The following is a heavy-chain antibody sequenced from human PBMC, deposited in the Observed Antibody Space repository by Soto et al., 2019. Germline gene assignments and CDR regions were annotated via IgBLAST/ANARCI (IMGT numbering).Heavy chain of an antibody. CDR3: ARWWSGSRQGFDP. Sequence: QVQLQESGQGLVKPSQTLSLTCTVSGGSISSGDYYWSCIRQHPGTGLEWIGYIYYSGSTSYNPSPKSRVTISVYTSKNQVSLKLSSVTAADTAVYYCARWWSGSRQGFDPWGQGTLVTVSS. D-gene: IGHD3-3*01. CDR1: GGSISSGDYY. J-gene: IGHJ5*02. V-gene: IGHV4-31*03. CDR2: IYYSGST.